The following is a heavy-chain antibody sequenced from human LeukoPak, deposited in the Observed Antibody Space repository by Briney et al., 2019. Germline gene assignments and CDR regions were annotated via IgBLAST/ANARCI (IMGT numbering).Heavy chain of an antibody. CDR3: ARESTPLRGAFDP. J-gene: IGHJ5*02. V-gene: IGHV3-21*04. D-gene: IGHD5-24*01. CDR2: ISSSSRYI. Sequence: GGSLRLSCPASGFTFERYSMNWVRQAPGKGLEWVSSISSSSRYIYYADSVKGRFTISRHTSKNTLYLQMNSLRAEDTAVYYCARESTPLRGAFDPWGPGTLVTVSS. CDR1: GFTFERYS.